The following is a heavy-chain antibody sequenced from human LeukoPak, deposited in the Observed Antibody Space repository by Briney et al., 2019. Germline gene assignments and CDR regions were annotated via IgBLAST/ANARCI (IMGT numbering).Heavy chain of an antibody. CDR2: IDWDDDK. J-gene: IGHJ4*02. V-gene: IGHV2-70*04. CDR3: ARTQDCSSPSCYPYYFDL. CDR1: GFSLSTSGVR. Sequence: SGPTLVKPTQTLTLTCTFSGFSLSTSGVRVSWIRQPPGKALEWLARIDWDDDKYYSTSLKTRLTISKDTSKNQVVLVMTNMDPVDTATYYCARTQDCSSPSCYPYYFDLWGQGSLVTVSS. D-gene: IGHD2-2*01.